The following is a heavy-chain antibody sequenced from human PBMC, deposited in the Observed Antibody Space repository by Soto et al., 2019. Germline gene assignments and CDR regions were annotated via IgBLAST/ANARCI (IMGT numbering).Heavy chain of an antibody. V-gene: IGHV1-18*01. CDR3: ARLVLRYFDRLSPSDAFDI. J-gene: IGHJ3*02. CDR2: ISAYNGNT. D-gene: IGHD3-9*01. Sequence: ASVKVSCKSSGYTFTSYGISCVRQAPGQGLEWMGWISAYNGNTNYAQKLQGRVTMTTDTSTSTAYMELRSLRSDDTAVYYCARLVLRYFDRLSPSDAFDIWGQGTMVTVSS. CDR1: GYTFTSYG.